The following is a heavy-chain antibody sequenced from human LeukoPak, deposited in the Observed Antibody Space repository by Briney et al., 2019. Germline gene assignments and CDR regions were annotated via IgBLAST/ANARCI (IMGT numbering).Heavy chain of an antibody. CDR1: GYTFTSYY. V-gene: IGHV1-2*02. CDR2: INPNSGGT. CDR3: ARGGYSYGSSYYYGMDV. J-gene: IGHJ6*02. Sequence: ASVKVSCKASGYTFTSYYMHWVRQAPGQGLEWMGWINPNSGGTNYAQKFQGRVTMTRDTSISTAYMELSRLRSDDTAVYYCARGGYSYGSSYYYGMDVWGQGTTVTVSS. D-gene: IGHD5-18*01.